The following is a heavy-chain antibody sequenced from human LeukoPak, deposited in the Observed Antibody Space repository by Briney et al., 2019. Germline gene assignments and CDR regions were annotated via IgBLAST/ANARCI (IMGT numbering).Heavy chain of an antibody. J-gene: IGHJ5*02. CDR2: ISAYNGNT. Sequence: GASVKVSCKASGYTFTSYGISWVRQAPGQGLEWMGWISAYNGNTNYAQKLQGSVTMTTDTSTSTAYMELRSLRSDDTAVYYCARDSDCSSTSCYYWFDPWGQGTLVTVSS. D-gene: IGHD2-2*01. CDR3: ARDSDCSSTSCYYWFDP. V-gene: IGHV1-18*01. CDR1: GYTFTSYG.